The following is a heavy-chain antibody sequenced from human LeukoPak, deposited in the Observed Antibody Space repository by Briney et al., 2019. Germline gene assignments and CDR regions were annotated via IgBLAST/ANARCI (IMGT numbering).Heavy chain of an antibody. CDR3: ARLPDDYGDYKYFQH. V-gene: IGHV3-23*05. CDR1: GFNFRIYG. CDR2: INPSGSAT. J-gene: IGHJ1*01. Sequence: PGGTLRLSCAASGFNFRIYGMSWVRQAPGKGLEWVSSINPSGSATYYADSVKGRFTISRDNSKNTLYLQMTSLSAEDTAVFYCARLPDDYGDYKYFQHWGQGTLVTVSS. D-gene: IGHD4-17*01.